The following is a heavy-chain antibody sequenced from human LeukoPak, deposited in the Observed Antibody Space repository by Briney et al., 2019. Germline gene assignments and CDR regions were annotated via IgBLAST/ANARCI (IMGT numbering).Heavy chain of an antibody. V-gene: IGHV4-61*01. CDR2: IYYSGST. CDR1: GGSVSSGSYY. CDR3: ARGARGGNSDY. D-gene: IGHD2-15*01. Sequence: SETLSLTCTVSGGSVSSGSYYWSWIRQPPGKGLEWIGYIYYSGSTNYNPSPKSRVTISVDTSKNQFSLKLSSVTAADTAVYYCARGARGGNSDYWGQGTLVTVSS. J-gene: IGHJ4*02.